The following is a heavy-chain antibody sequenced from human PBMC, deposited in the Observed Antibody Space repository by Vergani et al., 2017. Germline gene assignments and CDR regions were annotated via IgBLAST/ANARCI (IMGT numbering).Heavy chain of an antibody. CDR2: IYHSGST. CDR1: GGSLSSSNW. V-gene: IGHV4-4*02. Sequence: QVQLQESGPGLVKPSGTLSLTCAVSGGSLSSSNWWRWVRQPPGKGLEWIGEIYHSGSTNNNPSLESRVTRSVDKSKNQFSLKRSPVNAADTAVYYCARTVCSGGSCYTYYFDYWGQGTLVTVSS. D-gene: IGHD2-15*01. CDR3: ARTVCSGGSCYTYYFDY. J-gene: IGHJ4*02.